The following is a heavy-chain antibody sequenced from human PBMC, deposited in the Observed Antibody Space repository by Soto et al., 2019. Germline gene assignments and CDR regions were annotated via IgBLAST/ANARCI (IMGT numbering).Heavy chain of an antibody. J-gene: IGHJ6*02. Sequence: ASVKVSCKASACSFVNYQIHWVRQAPGQGFEWVGLIKPDGGETQLAQGFQGRVNVTRDTSTRTVYMEMSSLRSDDTAVYYCARDQAKVVTDYYHYYGMDVWGQGTTVTVSS. D-gene: IGHD2-21*02. CDR2: IKPDGGET. CDR3: ARDQAKVVTDYYHYYGMDV. V-gene: IGHV1-46*01. CDR1: ACSFVNYQ.